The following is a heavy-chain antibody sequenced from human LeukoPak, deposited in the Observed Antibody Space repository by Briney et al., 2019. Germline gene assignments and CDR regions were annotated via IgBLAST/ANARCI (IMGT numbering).Heavy chain of an antibody. CDR1: GFTFSSYA. CDR2: ISYDGSNK. CDR3: ARDQGTYYDSSGYPDF. Sequence: PGGSLRLSCAASGFTFSSYAMHWVRQAPGKGLEWVAVISYDGSNKYYADSVKGRFTISRDNSKNALYLQMNSLRAEDTAVYYCARDQGTYYDSSGYPDFWGQGTLVTVSS. J-gene: IGHJ4*02. V-gene: IGHV3-30-3*01. D-gene: IGHD3-22*01.